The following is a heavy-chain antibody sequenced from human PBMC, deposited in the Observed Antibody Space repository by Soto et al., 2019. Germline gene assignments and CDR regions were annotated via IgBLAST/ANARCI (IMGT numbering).Heavy chain of an antibody. J-gene: IGHJ6*02. V-gene: IGHV3-30-3*01. D-gene: IGHD4-17*01. CDR1: GFTFSSYA. CDR3: ARGETTVTSSYYYYYGMDV. CDR2: ISYDGSNK. Sequence: GGSLRLSCAASGFTFSSYAMHWVRQAPGKGLEWVAVISYDGSNKYYADSVKGRFTISRDNSKNTLYLQMNSLRAEDTAVYYCARGETTVTSSYYYYYGMDVWGQGTTVTVSS.